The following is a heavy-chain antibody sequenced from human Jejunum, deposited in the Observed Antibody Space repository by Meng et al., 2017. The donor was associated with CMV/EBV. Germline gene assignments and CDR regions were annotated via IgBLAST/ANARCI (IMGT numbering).Heavy chain of an antibody. CDR1: GDKCRRDV. D-gene: IGHD4/OR15-4a*01. V-gene: IGHV1-18*01. Sequence: GDKCRRDVTKWVQQPPGQGLEWMRWIRGYNGNTNYAQRLQGRLTMTQDTSANTAYMELTSLTSDDTAVYYCASSGINDYGFFDYWGQGSLVTVSS. CDR2: IRGYNGNT. CDR3: ASSGINDYGFFDY. J-gene: IGHJ4*02.